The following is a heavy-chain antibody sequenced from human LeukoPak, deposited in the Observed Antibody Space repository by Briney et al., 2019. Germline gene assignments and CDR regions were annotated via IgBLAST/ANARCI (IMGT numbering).Heavy chain of an antibody. Sequence: ASGKVSCNASGYTVTSYAIKWGRQSAGQGLEWMGWINTNTLNATYAQGFTGRFVFSLDTSVSTAYLQLSRLKAEDTAVYYCARGNYYGSGSYYPPLSRMVERFFDYSGPATLVTVSS. D-gene: IGHD3-10*01. J-gene: IGHJ4*02. V-gene: IGHV7-4-1*02. CDR3: ARGNYYGSGSYYPPLSRMVERFFDY. CDR2: INTNTLNA. CDR1: GYTVTSYA.